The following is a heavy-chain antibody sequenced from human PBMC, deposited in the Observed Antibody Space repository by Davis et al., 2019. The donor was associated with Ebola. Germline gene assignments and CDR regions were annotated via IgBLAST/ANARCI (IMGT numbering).Heavy chain of an antibody. D-gene: IGHD6-13*01. CDR1: GYSFTSYW. V-gene: IGHV5-51*01. CDR2: IYPGDSDT. CDR3: ARRREAAAGIGDFDY. J-gene: IGHJ4*02. Sequence: GESLKISCKGSGYSFTSYWIGWVRQMPGKGLEWMGIIYPGDSDTRYSPSFQGQVTISADKSISTAYLQWSSLKASDTAMYYCARRREAAAGIGDFDYWGQGTLVTVSS.